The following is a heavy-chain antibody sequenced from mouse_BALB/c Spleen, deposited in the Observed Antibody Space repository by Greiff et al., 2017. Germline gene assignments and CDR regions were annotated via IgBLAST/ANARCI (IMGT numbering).Heavy chain of an antibody. CDR3: TGPAYGRFFDY. J-gene: IGHJ2*01. V-gene: IGHV1-15*01. CDR2: IDPETGGT. D-gene: IGHD1-1*01. Sequence: QVQLQQSGAELVRPGASVTLSCKASGYTFTDYEMHWVKQTPVHGLEWIGAIDPETGGTAYNQKFKGKATLTADKSSSTAYMELRSLTSEDSAVYYCTGPAYGRFFDYWGQGTTLTVSS. CDR1: GYTFTDYE.